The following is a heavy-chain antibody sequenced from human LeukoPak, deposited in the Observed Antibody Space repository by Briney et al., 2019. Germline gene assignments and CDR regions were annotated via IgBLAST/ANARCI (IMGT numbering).Heavy chain of an antibody. Sequence: SETLSLTCTVSGGSISSYYWSWIRQPPGKGLEWIGYIYSSGSTNYNPSLKSRVTISVDTSKNQFSLKLTSVTAADTAVYYCAKMGSANFDYWGQGTLVTVSS. J-gene: IGHJ4*02. CDR1: GGSISSYY. CDR2: IYSSGST. CDR3: AKMGSANFDY. V-gene: IGHV4-59*08. D-gene: IGHD1-26*01.